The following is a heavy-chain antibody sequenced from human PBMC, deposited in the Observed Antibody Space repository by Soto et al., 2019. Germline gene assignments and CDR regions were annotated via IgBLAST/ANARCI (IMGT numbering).Heavy chain of an antibody. CDR2: INAINGHT. J-gene: IGHJ3*02. CDR3: ARDDCSGGSCYPSTGAFDI. V-gene: IGHV1-3*05. Sequence: QVQLVQSGAEEKKPGASVKVSCKASGYTFTTYAMHWVRQAPGQRLEWMGWINAINGHTKYSQKFQGRVTIAGDTSASTAYMELSSLRSEDTAVYYCARDDCSGGSCYPSTGAFDIWGQGTMVTVSS. D-gene: IGHD2-15*01. CDR1: GYTFTTYA.